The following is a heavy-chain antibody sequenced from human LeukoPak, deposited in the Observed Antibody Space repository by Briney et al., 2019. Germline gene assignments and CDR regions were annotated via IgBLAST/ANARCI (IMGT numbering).Heavy chain of an antibody. V-gene: IGHV4-39*07. CDR3: AREVVRGVFDY. CDR1: GGSISSSSYY. Sequence: SATLSLTCTVSGGSISSSSYYWGWLRQPPGKGLEWIGSIYYSGSTYYNPSLKSRVTISVDTSKNQFSLKLSSVTAADTAVYYCAREVVRGVFDYWGQGTLVTVSS. D-gene: IGHD4-23*01. J-gene: IGHJ4*02. CDR2: IYYSGST.